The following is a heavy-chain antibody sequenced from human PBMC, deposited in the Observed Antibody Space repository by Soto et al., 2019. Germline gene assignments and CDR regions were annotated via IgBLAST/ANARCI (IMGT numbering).Heavy chain of an antibody. D-gene: IGHD2-2*02. V-gene: IGHV1-8*01. J-gene: IGHJ6*02. CDR3: AMGHEYCCSTSCYTGNYYYYCGMDV. CDR1: GYTFTSYD. CDR2: MNPNSGNT. Sequence: QVQLVQSGAEVKKPGASVKVSCKASGYTFTSYDINWVRQATGQGLEWMGWMNPNSGNTGYAQKFEGRVTVTRIKSRSTVYMELSSMRSEDEAVYYCAMGHEYCCSTSCYTGNYYYYCGMDVWGQGTMVTVSS.